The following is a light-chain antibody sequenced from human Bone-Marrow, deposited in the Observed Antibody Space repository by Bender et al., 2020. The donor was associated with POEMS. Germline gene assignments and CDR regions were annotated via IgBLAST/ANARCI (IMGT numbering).Light chain of an antibody. V-gene: IGLV3-25*03. CDR1: ALPKQY. CDR2: KDS. Sequence: SYELTQPPSVSVSPGQTARITCSGDALPKQYAYWYQQKPGQAPVLVMYKDSQRPSGIPERFSGSSSGTTVTLTISGVQAEDGADYYCSSYSTSSTLVVFGGGTKLTVL. CDR3: SSYSTSSTLVV. J-gene: IGLJ2*01.